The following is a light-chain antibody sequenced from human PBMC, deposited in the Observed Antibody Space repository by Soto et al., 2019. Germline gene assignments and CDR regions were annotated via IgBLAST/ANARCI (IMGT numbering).Light chain of an antibody. V-gene: IGKV1-39*01. J-gene: IGKJ3*01. CDR1: QDVNSY. CDR2: AAS. CDR3: QQTYSMPPT. Sequence: DIQMTQSPSSLSASVGDRVTITCRTSQDVNSYLNWYQHKPGKAPTLLIFAASTLQSGVPSRFSGSGTETDFTLTISSLQPEDYATYFCQQTYSMPPTFGPGTKVDMK.